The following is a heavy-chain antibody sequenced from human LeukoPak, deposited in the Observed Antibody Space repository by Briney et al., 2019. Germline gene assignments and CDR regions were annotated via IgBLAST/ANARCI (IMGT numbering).Heavy chain of an antibody. Sequence: SETLSLTCNVSAGSMIKYCWTWIRQPPGKGLEWIGYICDSGRSNYSPSLKSRVIISVDTSKNQFSLKLGSVTAADTAFYYCARTDWNDWQVFDYWGQGTLVTVSS. CDR2: ICDSGRS. CDR1: AGSMIKYC. D-gene: IGHD1-1*01. J-gene: IGHJ4*02. V-gene: IGHV4-59*08. CDR3: ARTDWNDWQVFDY.